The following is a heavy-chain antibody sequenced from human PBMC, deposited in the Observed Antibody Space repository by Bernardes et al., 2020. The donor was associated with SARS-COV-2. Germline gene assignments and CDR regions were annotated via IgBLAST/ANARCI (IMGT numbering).Heavy chain of an antibody. J-gene: IGHJ4*02. V-gene: IGHV3-33*01. CDR3: AREGPMVSSGPGDY. D-gene: IGHD3-22*01. CDR1: GFTFSSYG. CDR2: IWYDGSNK. Sequence: GGSLRLSCAASGFTFSSYGMHWVRQAPGKGLEWVAVIWYDGSNKYYADSVKGRFTISRDNSKNTLYLQMNSLRAEDTAVYYCAREGPMVSSGPGDYWGQGTLVTVSS.